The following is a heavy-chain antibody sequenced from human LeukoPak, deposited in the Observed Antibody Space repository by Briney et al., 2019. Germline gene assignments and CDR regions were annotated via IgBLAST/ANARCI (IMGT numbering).Heavy chain of an antibody. J-gene: IGHJ3*02. D-gene: IGHD6-13*01. Sequence: PSETLSLTCTVSGYSISSGYYWGWIRQPPGKGLEWIGNIYHSGTTSYNPSLKSRVTISVDTSKNQFSLKLSSVTAADTAVYYCARDVGSSWTGDAFDIWGQGTMVTVSS. CDR1: GYSISSGYY. CDR2: IYHSGTT. V-gene: IGHV4-38-2*02. CDR3: ARDVGSSWTGDAFDI.